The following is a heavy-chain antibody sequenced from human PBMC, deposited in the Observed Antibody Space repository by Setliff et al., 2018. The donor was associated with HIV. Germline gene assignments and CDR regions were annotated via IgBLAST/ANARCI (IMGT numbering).Heavy chain of an antibody. CDR1: GGSFSGYY. CDR3: ASELAYCGADCSRRGFLH. CDR2: INHSGST. J-gene: IGHJ1*01. D-gene: IGHD2-21*02. V-gene: IGHV4-34*01. Sequence: PSETLSLTCAVYGGSFSGYYWSWIRQPPGKGLEWIGEINHSGSTNYNMSLWSRVTILLDASRNQFSLELISVTAADTAVYYCASELAYCGADCSRRGFLHWGQGTLVTVSS.